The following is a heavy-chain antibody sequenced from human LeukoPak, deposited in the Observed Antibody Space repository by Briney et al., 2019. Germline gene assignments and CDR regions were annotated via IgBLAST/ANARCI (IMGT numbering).Heavy chain of an antibody. CDR2: INHSGST. J-gene: IGHJ4*02. Sequence: SETLSLTCTVSGGSISSSSYYWGWIRQPPGKGLEWIGEINHSGSTNYNPSLKSRVTISVDTSKNQFSLKLSSVTAADTAVYYCARSYGYFDYWGQGTLVTVSS. D-gene: IGHD1-26*01. CDR3: ARSYGYFDY. V-gene: IGHV4-39*07. CDR1: GGSISSSSYY.